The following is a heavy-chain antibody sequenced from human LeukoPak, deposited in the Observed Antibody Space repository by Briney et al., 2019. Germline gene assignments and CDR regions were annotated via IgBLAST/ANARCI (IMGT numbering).Heavy chain of an antibody. CDR3: ARNPVRSYCSSTSCYTVGFFDY. Sequence: GGSLRLSCAASGFTFSSYWMSWVRQAPGKGLEWVANIKQDGSEKYYVDSVKGRFTISRDNAKNSLYLQMNSLRAEDTAVYYCARNPVRSYCSSTSCYTVGFFDYLGPGNPGHRLL. J-gene: IGHJ4*02. CDR1: GFTFSSYW. CDR2: IKQDGSEK. D-gene: IGHD2-2*02. V-gene: IGHV3-7*01.